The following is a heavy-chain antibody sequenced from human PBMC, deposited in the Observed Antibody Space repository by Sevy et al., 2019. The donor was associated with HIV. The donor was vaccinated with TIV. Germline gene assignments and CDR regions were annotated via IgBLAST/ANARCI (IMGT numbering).Heavy chain of an antibody. Sequence: SETLSLTCTVSGGSISSSTYYWGWIRQPPGKGLEWIGSFYYSGSTYYNPSLKSRVTISVDTSKNQFSLKLSSVTAADTAVYYCARTGGNGDAFDIWGQGTMVTVSS. V-gene: IGHV4-39*01. CDR2: FYYSGST. D-gene: IGHD2-15*01. J-gene: IGHJ3*02. CDR1: GGSISSSTYY. CDR3: ARTGGNGDAFDI.